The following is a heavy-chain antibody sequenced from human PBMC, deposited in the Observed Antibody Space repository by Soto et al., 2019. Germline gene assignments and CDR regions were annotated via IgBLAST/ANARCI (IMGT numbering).Heavy chain of an antibody. CDR3: VRYYYKYFASSGYYRSSDY. D-gene: IGHD3-22*01. V-gene: IGHV3-30-3*01. Sequence: GGSVRLSCAASGFTFSSYAMHWVRQAPGKGLEWVALISYDGSDKDYADSVKGRFTISRDNSRNTLFRQMNSMRAEDTAVYYCVRYYYKYFASSGYYRSSDYWGEGSLVT. CDR2: ISYDGSDK. J-gene: IGHJ4*02. CDR1: GFTFSSYA.